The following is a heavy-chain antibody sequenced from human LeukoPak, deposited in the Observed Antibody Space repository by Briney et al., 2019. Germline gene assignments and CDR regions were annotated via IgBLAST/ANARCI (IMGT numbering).Heavy chain of an antibody. Sequence: SETLSLTCTVSGGSISSYYWSWIRQPPGKGLEWIGSVFYTGSSYYSPSFKTPVTISVDTSKNQFSLKLHSVTATDTAVYYCARQGRGSGTYYYFDYWGQGTLVTVSS. J-gene: IGHJ4*02. CDR3: ARQGRGSGTYYYFDY. V-gene: IGHV4-39*01. D-gene: IGHD1-26*01. CDR1: GGSISSYY. CDR2: VFYTGSS.